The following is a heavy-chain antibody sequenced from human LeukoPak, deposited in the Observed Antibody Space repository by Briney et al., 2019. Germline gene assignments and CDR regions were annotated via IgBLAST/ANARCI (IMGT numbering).Heavy chain of an antibody. V-gene: IGHV3-48*04. D-gene: IGHD3-9*01. CDR1: GFTFSSYS. Sequence: GGSLRLSCAASGFTFSSYSMNWVRRAPGKGLEWISYISSSSSTIYYADSVKGRFTISRDNAKNSLYLQMNSLRAEDTAVYYCARVDYDVSTGYQNYFEFWGQGTLVTVSS. CDR2: ISSSSSTI. J-gene: IGHJ4*02. CDR3: ARVDYDVSTGYQNYFEF.